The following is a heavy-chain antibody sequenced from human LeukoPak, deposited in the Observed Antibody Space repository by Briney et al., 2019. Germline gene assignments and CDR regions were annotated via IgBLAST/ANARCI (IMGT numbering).Heavy chain of an antibody. CDR1: GLTFSSYA. J-gene: IGHJ3*02. Sequence: GRSLRLSFAAPGLTFSSYAMHWVRQAPGKGLEWVPVISYDGRNKYYADSVKGRFTISRDNSKNTLYLQMNSLRAEDTAVYYCARDRYIIAARSDAFDIWGQGTMVTVSS. CDR2: ISYDGRNK. V-gene: IGHV3-30*04. D-gene: IGHD6-13*01. CDR3: ARDRYIIAARSDAFDI.